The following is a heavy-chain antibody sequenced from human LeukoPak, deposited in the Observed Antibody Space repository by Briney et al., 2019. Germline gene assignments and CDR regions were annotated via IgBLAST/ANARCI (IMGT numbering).Heavy chain of an antibody. D-gene: IGHD3-22*01. J-gene: IGHJ5*02. CDR1: GFTFSTCA. CDR2: ISGTTSGT. Sequence: GGSLRLSCAASGFTFSTCAMSWVRQAPGKGLEWVSGISGTTSGTYYADSVKGRFTISRDNSKDTLYLEMNSLRAEDTAVYYCANSRGIVVVIGPWFDPWGQGTLVTVSS. CDR3: ANSRGIVVVIGPWFDP. V-gene: IGHV3-23*01.